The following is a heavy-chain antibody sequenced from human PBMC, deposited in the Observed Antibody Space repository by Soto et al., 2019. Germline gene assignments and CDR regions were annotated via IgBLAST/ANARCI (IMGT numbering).Heavy chain of an antibody. J-gene: IGHJ4*02. CDR3: AREDLRYYYDSSGYPAWFDY. CDR2: INSDGSST. CDR1: GFTFSSYW. Sequence: GSLRLSCAASGFTFSSYWMHWVRQAPGKGLVWVSRINSDGSSTSYADSVKGRFTISRDNAKNTLYLQMNSLRAEDTAVYYCAREDLRYYYDSSGYPAWFDYWGQGTLVTVSS. V-gene: IGHV3-74*01. D-gene: IGHD3-22*01.